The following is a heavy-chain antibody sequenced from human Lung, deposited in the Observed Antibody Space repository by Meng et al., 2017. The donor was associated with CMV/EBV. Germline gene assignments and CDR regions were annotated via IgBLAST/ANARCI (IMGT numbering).Heavy chain of an antibody. CDR3: ARDIVSIFGVAKPYYYYYYGMDV. D-gene: IGHD3-3*01. J-gene: IGHJ6*02. CDR2: ISYDGSKK. CDR1: GFSFNSYA. V-gene: IGHV3-30-3*01. Sequence: GGSLRLXCAASGFSFNSYAMHWVRQAPGKGLEWVAIISYDGSKKYYADSVKGRFTISRDNSKNTLYLRMNSLRPEDTAVYYCARDIVSIFGVAKPYYYYYYGMDVWGQGXTVTVSS.